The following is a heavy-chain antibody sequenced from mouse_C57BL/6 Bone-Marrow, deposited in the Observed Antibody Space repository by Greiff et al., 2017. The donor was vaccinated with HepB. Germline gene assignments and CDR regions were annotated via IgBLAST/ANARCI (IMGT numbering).Heavy chain of an antibody. J-gene: IGHJ2*01. CDR3: ARYYYGSSYDY. Sequence: VQLQQPGAELVKPGASVKMSCKASGYTFTSYWITWVKQRPGQGLEWIGDIYPGSGSTNYNEKFKSKATLTVDTSSITAYMQLSSLTSEDSAVYYCARYYYGSSYDYWGQGTTLTVSS. CDR1: GYTFTSYW. D-gene: IGHD1-1*01. CDR2: IYPGSGST. V-gene: IGHV1-55*01.